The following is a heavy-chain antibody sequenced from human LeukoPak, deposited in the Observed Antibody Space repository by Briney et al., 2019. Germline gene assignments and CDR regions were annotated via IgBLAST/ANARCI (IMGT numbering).Heavy chain of an antibody. CDR1: GGSFSGYY. CDR2: INHSGST. CDR3: ARDKAATGTYNWFDP. D-gene: IGHD4-17*01. Sequence: PSETLSLTCAVYGGSFSGYYWSWIRQPPGKGLEWIGEINHSGSTNYNPSLKSRVTISVDTSKNQFSLKLSSVTAADTAVYYCARDKAATGTYNWFDPWGQGTLVTVSS. V-gene: IGHV4-34*01. J-gene: IGHJ5*02.